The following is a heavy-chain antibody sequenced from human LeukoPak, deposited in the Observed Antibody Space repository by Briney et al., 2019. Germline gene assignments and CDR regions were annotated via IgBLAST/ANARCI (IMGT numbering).Heavy chain of an antibody. CDR2: IRYDGSNK. V-gene: IGHV3-30*02. Sequence: GGPLRLSCAASGFTFSSYGMHWVRQAPGKGLEWVAFIRYDGSNKYYADSVKGRFTISRDNSKNTLYLQMNSLRAEDTAVYYCAKVSMSSSWPTFDYWGQGTLVTVSS. CDR3: AKVSMSSSWPTFDY. J-gene: IGHJ4*02. D-gene: IGHD6-13*01. CDR1: GFTFSSYG.